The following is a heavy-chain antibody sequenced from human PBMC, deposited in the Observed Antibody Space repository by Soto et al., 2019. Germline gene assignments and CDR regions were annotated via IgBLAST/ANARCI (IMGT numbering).Heavy chain of an antibody. Sequence: GGSLRLSCAASGFTFDDYAMHWVRQAPGKGLEWVSGISWNSGSIGYADSVKGRFTISRDNAKNSLYLQMNSLRAEDTALYYCANSDDILTGPLGYWGQGTLVTVSS. D-gene: IGHD3-9*01. V-gene: IGHV3-9*01. CDR3: ANSDDILTGPLGY. CDR1: GFTFDDYA. CDR2: ISWNSGSI. J-gene: IGHJ4*02.